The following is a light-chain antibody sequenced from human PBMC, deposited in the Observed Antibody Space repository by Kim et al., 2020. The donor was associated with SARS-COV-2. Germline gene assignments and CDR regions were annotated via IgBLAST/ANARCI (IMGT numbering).Light chain of an antibody. Sequence: EIVMTQSPATLSVSPGERATLSCRASQSVSSKLAWYQQKPGQAPRFLIYAASTRATGIPARFSGSGSGTEFTLTISSLQSEDFAVYYCKQYNNWPYTFGQGTKLEI. CDR2: AAS. V-gene: IGKV3-15*01. CDR1: QSVSSK. J-gene: IGKJ2*01. CDR3: KQYNNWPYT.